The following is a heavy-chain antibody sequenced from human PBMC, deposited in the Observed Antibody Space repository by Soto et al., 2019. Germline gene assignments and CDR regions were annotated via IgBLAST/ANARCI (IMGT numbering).Heavy chain of an antibody. D-gene: IGHD3-22*01. J-gene: IGHJ2*01. CDR2: ISGSGGST. CDR1: GFTFSSYA. CDR3: AKAATMIVMDWYFDL. V-gene: IGHV3-23*01. Sequence: EVQLLESGGGLVQPGGSLRLSCAASGFTFSSYAMSWVRQAPGKGLEWVSAISGSGGSTYYADSVKGLFTISRDNSKNTVYLQMNSLRAEDTYVYYCAKAATMIVMDWYFDLWGRGTLVTVSS.